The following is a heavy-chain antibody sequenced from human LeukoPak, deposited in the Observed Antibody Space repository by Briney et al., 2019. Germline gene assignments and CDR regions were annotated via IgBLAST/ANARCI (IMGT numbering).Heavy chain of an antibody. D-gene: IGHD6-13*01. CDR3: AREGHDSISWYWDY. Sequence: ASVKVSCKASGNTFTSYAMHWVRQAPGQRLEWMGYINAGNGNTKYSQKFQGRVIITRDTSASTVYMELSSLRSEDTAVYYCAREGHDSISWYWDYWGQGTLVTVSS. CDR1: GNTFTSYA. J-gene: IGHJ4*02. CDR2: INAGNGNT. V-gene: IGHV1-3*01.